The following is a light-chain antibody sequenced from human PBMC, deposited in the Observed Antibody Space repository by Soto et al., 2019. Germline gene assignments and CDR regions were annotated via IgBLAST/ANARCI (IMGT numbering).Light chain of an antibody. Sequence: QSVLTQPHSVSGAPGQRVTISRTGSSSNIGAGYDVHWYQQLPGTAPKLLIYGNSNRPSGVPDRFSGSKSGTSASLAITGLQAEDEADYYCQSYDSSLSVVVFGGGTKLTVL. J-gene: IGLJ2*01. CDR2: GNS. CDR3: QSYDSSLSVVV. CDR1: SSNIGAGYD. V-gene: IGLV1-40*01.